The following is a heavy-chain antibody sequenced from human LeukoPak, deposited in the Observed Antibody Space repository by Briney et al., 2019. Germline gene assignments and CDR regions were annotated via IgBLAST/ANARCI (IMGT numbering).Heavy chain of an antibody. CDR1: GFNFSSFA. D-gene: IGHD6-6*01. J-gene: IGHJ4*02. V-gene: IGHV3-30-3*01. CDR3: ARDLSQQLVSNLGGY. Sequence: GSLGLLCAGFGFNFSSFAMHWVRPGPGKGVGGVAGISYDGSNKYYADSVKGRFTISRDNSKNTLYLQMNSLRAEDTAVYYCARDLSQQLVSNLGGYWGQGTLVTVSS. CDR2: ISYDGSNK.